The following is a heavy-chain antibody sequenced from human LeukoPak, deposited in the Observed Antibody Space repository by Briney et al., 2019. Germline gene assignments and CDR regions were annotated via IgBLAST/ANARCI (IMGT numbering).Heavy chain of an antibody. CDR2: IYYSGST. Sequence: PSQTLSLTCTVSGGSISSGGYYWSWIRQHPGKGLEWIGYIYYSGSTYYNPSLKSRVTISVDTSKNQFSLKLSSVTAADTAVYYCARVRNVVVPAANYVDYWGQGTLVTVSS. CDR1: GGSISSGGYY. D-gene: IGHD2-2*01. V-gene: IGHV4-31*03. J-gene: IGHJ4*02. CDR3: ARVRNVVVPAANYVDY.